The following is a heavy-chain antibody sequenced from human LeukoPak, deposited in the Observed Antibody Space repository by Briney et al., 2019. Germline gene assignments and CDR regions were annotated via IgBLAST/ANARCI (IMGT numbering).Heavy chain of an antibody. Sequence: GGSLRLSCAASGFTFSGSAMHWVRQAPGQGLEWMGIINPSGGSTSYAQKFQGRVTMTRDTSTSTVYMELSSLRSEDTAVYYCARDNVHAIFGEGNWFDPWGQGTLVTVSS. V-gene: IGHV1-46*01. J-gene: IGHJ5*02. CDR2: INPSGGST. CDR1: GFTFSGSA. D-gene: IGHD3-3*01. CDR3: ARDNVHAIFGEGNWFDP.